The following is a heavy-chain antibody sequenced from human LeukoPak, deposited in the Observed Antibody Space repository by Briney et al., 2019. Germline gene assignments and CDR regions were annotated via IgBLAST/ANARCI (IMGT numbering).Heavy chain of an antibody. Sequence: GGSLRLSCAASGFTFSGYGMHWVRQAPGKGLEWVSAISGSGGSTYYADSVKGRFTISRDNSKNTLYLQMNSLRAEDTAVYYCAKDVPYDYVWGSYRYSFDYWGQGTLVTVSS. CDR1: GFTFSGYG. D-gene: IGHD3-16*02. CDR3: AKDVPYDYVWGSYRYSFDY. CDR2: ISGSGGST. J-gene: IGHJ4*02. V-gene: IGHV3-23*01.